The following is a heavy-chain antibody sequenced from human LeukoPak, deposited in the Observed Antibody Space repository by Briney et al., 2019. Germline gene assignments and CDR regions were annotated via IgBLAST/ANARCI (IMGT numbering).Heavy chain of an antibody. Sequence: GASVKVSCKASGYTFTGYYVHWVRQAPGQGLEWMGWINPNSGGTNYAQKFQGRVTMTRDTSISTAYMELSRLRSDDTAVYYCARDLGGAIAAPEPYYYGMDVWGQGTTVTVSS. D-gene: IGHD6-13*01. J-gene: IGHJ6*02. V-gene: IGHV1-2*02. CDR1: GYTFTGYY. CDR3: ARDLGGAIAAPEPYYYGMDV. CDR2: INPNSGGT.